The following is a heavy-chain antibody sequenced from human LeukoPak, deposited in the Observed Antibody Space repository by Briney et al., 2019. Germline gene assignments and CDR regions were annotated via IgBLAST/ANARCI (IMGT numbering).Heavy chain of an antibody. Sequence: GGSLRLSCAASGFTFSSYAMSWVRQAPGKGLEWVSTISGSGTTTYYADSVKGRFTISRDNSKNTLYLQVNSPRAEDTAVYYCTKRPVVVITTPYFDYWGQGTLVTVSS. CDR1: GFTFSSYA. CDR2: ISGSGTTT. V-gene: IGHV3-23*01. J-gene: IGHJ4*02. CDR3: TKRPVVVITTPYFDY. D-gene: IGHD3-22*01.